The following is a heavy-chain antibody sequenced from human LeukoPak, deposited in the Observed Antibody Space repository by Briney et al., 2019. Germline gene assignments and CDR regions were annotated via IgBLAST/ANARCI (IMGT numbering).Heavy chain of an antibody. J-gene: IGHJ5*02. CDR1: GFTFSSYS. V-gene: IGHV3-21*01. CDR2: ISSSSSYI. CDR3: ARDSFGQQLAHNWFDP. Sequence: KPGGSLRLSCAASGFTFSSYSMNWVRQAPGKGLEWVSSISSSSSYIYYADSAKGRFTISRDNAKNSLYLQMNSLRAEDTAVYYCARDSFGQQLAHNWFDPWGQGTLVTVSS. D-gene: IGHD6-13*01.